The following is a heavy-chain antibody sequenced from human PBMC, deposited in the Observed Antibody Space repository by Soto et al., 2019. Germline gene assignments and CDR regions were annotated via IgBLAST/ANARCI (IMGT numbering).Heavy chain of an antibody. CDR1: GFTFSSYS. V-gene: IGHV3-21*01. CDR3: ARAGYDYIWESFPS. CDR2: ISGSGSYI. D-gene: IGHD3-16*01. J-gene: IGHJ4*02. Sequence: EVQLVESGGGLVKPGGSLRLSCAASGFTFSSYSMNWVRQAPGKGLEWVSCISGSGSYIYYADSVRGRFTISRDNAKNSVYLKMNSLRAEDTAVYYCARAGYDYIWESFPSWGQGTLVVVSS.